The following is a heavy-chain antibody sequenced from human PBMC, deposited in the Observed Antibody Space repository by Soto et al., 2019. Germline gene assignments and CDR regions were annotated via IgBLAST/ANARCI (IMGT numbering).Heavy chain of an antibody. CDR3: AICLREVDPAMIPGAY. J-gene: IGHJ4*02. D-gene: IGHD5-18*01. Sequence: QVELVESGGGVVQPGGSLRLSCAASGFTFSNYGLHWVRQAPGKGLEWAAVISFDGSNKYYADSMKGRFTVSRDNSKNTLYLQMTSLRTEDTAMYYCAICLREVDPAMIPGAYWGQGTLVTVSS. V-gene: IGHV3-30*03. CDR2: ISFDGSNK. CDR1: GFTFSNYG.